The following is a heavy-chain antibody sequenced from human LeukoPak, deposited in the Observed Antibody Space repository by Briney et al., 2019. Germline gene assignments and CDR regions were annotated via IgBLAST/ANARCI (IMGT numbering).Heavy chain of an antibody. CDR1: GYTFTNYA. V-gene: IGHV1-18*01. CDR3: TRGEGFCDY. D-gene: IGHD1-26*01. J-gene: IGHJ4*02. Sequence: ASVKVSCKASGYTFTNYAISWVRQAPGQGLEWMAWITVYNGNTNYAQKLQGRVTVTADTSTSTAYTELRNLRSDDTAVYYCTRGEGFCDYWGQGTLVTVSS. CDR2: ITVYNGNT.